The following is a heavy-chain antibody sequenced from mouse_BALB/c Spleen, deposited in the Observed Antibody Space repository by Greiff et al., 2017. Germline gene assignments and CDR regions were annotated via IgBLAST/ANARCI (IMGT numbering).Heavy chain of an antibody. CDR3: ARFYGNYEGDY. Sequence: VQLKQSGPELVKPGASVKMSCKASGYTFTSYVMHWVKQKPGQGLEWIGYINPYNDGTKYNEKFKGKATLTSDKSSSTAYMELSSLTSEDSAVYYCARFYGNYEGDYWGQGTSVTVSS. V-gene: IGHV1-14*01. CDR1: GYTFTSYV. J-gene: IGHJ4*01. D-gene: IGHD2-1*01. CDR2: INPYNDGT.